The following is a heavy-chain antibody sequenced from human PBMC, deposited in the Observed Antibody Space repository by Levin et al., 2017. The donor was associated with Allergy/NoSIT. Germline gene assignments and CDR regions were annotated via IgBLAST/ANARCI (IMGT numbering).Heavy chain of an antibody. D-gene: IGHD3-22*01. CDR1: GFTFSSYA. J-gene: IGHJ3*02. CDR2: ISGSGGYT. V-gene: IGHV3-23*01. Sequence: GGSLRLSCAASGFTFSSYAMSWVRQAPGKGLEWVSAISGSGGYTHYADSVKGRFTISRDNSKNTLYLQMNSLRAEDTAVYYCAKGDSSGYYYPYEGDAFDIWGQGTMVTVSS. CDR3: AKGDSSGYYYPYEGDAFDI.